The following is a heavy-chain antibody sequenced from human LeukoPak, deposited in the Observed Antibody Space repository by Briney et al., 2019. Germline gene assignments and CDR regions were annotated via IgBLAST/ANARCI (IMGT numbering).Heavy chain of an antibody. CDR1: GGSISSYY. CDR2: IYYSGST. Sequence: PSETLSLTCAVSGGSISSYYWSWIRQPPGKGLEWIGYIYYSGSTNYNPSLKSRVTISVDTSKNQFSLKLSSVTAADTAVYYCARERRYSSSRYPGNWFDPWGQGTLVTVSS. J-gene: IGHJ5*02. V-gene: IGHV4-59*01. D-gene: IGHD6-13*01. CDR3: ARERRYSSSRYPGNWFDP.